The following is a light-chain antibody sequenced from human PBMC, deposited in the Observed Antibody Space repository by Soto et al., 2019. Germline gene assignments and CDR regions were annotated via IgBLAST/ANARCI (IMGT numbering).Light chain of an antibody. V-gene: IGKV3-11*01. CDR2: DAS. CDR1: QSVRRY. J-gene: IGKJ5*01. Sequence: IVLTQSPATLSLSPGERATLSCRASQSVRRYLAWYQQKPGQAPRLLIYDASNRATGIPARFSGSGSGTDFTLTISRLEPEDFAVYYCQQYGYSPITFGQGTRLEIK. CDR3: QQYGYSPIT.